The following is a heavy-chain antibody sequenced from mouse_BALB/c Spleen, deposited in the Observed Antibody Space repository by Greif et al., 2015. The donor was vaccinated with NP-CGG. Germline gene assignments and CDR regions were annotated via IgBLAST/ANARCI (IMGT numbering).Heavy chain of an antibody. J-gene: IGHJ2*01. Sequence: VKLLESEAELAKPGASVKMSCKASGYTFTSYWMHWVKQRPGQGLEWIGYINPSTGYTEYNQKFKDKATLTADKSSSTAYVQLSSLTSEDSAVYYCARRTTATYFDYWGQGTTLTVSS. D-gene: IGHD1-2*01. CDR1: GYTFTSYW. CDR2: INPSTGYT. V-gene: IGHV1-7*01. CDR3: ARRTTATYFDY.